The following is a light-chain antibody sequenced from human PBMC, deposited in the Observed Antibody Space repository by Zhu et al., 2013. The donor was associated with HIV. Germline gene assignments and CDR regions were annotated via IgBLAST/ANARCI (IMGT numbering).Light chain of an antibody. V-gene: IGLV2-14*01. CDR2: EVT. CDR1: SSDVGAYNY. CDR3: SSHTSSRSIV. J-gene: IGLJ2*01. Sequence: QSALTQPASVSGSPGQSILISCTGTSSDVGAYNYVSWYQQHPGKAPKLMIYEVTNRASGVSNRFSGSKSGNMASLTISGLQPEDEADYYCSSHTSSRSIVFGGGTKLTVL.